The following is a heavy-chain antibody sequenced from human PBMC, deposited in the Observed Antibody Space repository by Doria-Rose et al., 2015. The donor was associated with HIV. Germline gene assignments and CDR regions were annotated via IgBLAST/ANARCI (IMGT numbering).Heavy chain of an antibody. CDR1: GVSLSSPGMG. V-gene: IGHV2-26*01. CDR3: ARIKSSRWYHKYYFDF. CDR2: IFSDYER. J-gene: IGHJ4*02. D-gene: IGHD6-13*01. Sequence: QVTLKESGPVLVKPTETLTLTCTVSGVSLSSPGMGVSWIRQPPGKALEWLANIFSDYERSYKPSLKSRLTISSDTSKSQVVLTMTDMDPVDTATYYCARIKSSRWYHKYYFDFWGQGTLVIVSA.